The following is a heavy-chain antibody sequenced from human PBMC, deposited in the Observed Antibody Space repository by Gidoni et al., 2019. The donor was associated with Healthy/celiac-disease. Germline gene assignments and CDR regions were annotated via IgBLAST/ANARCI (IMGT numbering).Heavy chain of an antibody. CDR3: ARGLLNAFDI. CDR1: GFTFSSYS. CDR2: ISSSSSYI. J-gene: IGHJ3*02. V-gene: IGHV3-21*01. Sequence: EVQLVESGGGLVKPGGSLRLSCAASGFTFSSYSMNWVRQAPGKGLEWVSSISSSSSYIYYADSVKGRFTISRDNAKNSLYLQMNSLRAENTAVYYCARGLLNAFDIWGQGTMVTVSS. D-gene: IGHD1-26*01.